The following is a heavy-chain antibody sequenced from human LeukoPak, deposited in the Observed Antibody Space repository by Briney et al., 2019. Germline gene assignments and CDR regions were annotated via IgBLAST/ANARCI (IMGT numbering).Heavy chain of an antibody. D-gene: IGHD2-2*01. Sequence: GGSLRLFCAASGFTFSSYAMSWVPQAPGKGLEGVSGISDSGGSTYYADSVKGRFTISRDNSKNTLYLQMNSLRAEDTAVYYCARDPVSTSGEGYFDYWGQGTLVTVSS. CDR3: ARDPVSTSGEGYFDY. CDR1: GFTFSSYA. V-gene: IGHV3-23*01. CDR2: ISDSGGST. J-gene: IGHJ4*02.